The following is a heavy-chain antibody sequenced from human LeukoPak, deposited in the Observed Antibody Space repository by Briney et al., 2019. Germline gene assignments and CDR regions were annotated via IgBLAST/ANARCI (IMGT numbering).Heavy chain of an antibody. CDR1: GYTFTGYY. CDR3: ARDRAYDREFDS. D-gene: IGHD3-3*01. Sequence: ASVKVSCKASGYTFTGYYMHWVRQAPGQGLEWMGRIIPNSGGTKYAQKFQGRVTMTRDTSITTAYMELSRLRSDDTAVYYCARDRAYDREFDSWGQGTQVTVSS. CDR2: IIPNSGGT. J-gene: IGHJ4*02. V-gene: IGHV1-2*06.